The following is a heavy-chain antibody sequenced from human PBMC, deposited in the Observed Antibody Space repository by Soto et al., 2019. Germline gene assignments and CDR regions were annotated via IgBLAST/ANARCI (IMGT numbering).Heavy chain of an antibody. V-gene: IGHV3-21*01. J-gene: IGHJ4*02. Sequence: PGGSLRLSYAASGFTFSSYSMNWVRQAPGKGLEWVSSISSSSYIYYADSVKGRFTISRDNAKNSLYLQMNSLRAEDTAVYYCARDRDGGATSYYFDYWGQGTLVTVSS. D-gene: IGHD1-26*01. CDR1: GFTFSSYS. CDR3: ARDRDGGATSYYFDY. CDR2: ISSSSYI.